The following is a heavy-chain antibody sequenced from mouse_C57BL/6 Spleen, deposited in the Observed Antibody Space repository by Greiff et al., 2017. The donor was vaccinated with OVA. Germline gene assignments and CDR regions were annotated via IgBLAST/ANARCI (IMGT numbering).Heavy chain of an antibody. Sequence: QVQLQQPGAELVKPGASVKMSCKASGYTFTSYWITWVKQRPGQGLEWIGDIYPGSGSTNYNEKFKSKATLTVDTSSSTAYMQLSSLTSEDSAVYYSARDGLRRGLYAMDYWGQGTSVTVSS. CDR2: IYPGSGST. CDR1: GYTFTSYW. D-gene: IGHD2-4*01. J-gene: IGHJ4*01. CDR3: ARDGLRRGLYAMDY. V-gene: IGHV1-55*01.